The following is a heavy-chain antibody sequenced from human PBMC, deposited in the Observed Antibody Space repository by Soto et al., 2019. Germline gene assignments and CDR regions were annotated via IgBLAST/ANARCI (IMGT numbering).Heavy chain of an antibody. J-gene: IGHJ5*01. CDR3: VRLIGNSWLDF. V-gene: IGHV6-1*01. Sequence: QTLSLTCAISGDSVSSSSVTWNWIRQSPSRGLEWLRRTYYRYKWYNDCAESVKSRITFYPDTSKNQFSLYFNSVTPVVTVVYYCVRLIGNSWLDFWGQGTLVTVSS. D-gene: IGHD1-26*01. CDR1: GDSVSSSSVT. CDR2: TYYRYKWYN.